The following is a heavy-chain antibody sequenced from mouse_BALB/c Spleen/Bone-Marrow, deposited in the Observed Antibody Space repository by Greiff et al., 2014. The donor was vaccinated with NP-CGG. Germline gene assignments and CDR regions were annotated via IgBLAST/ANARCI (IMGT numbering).Heavy chain of an antibody. J-gene: IGHJ1*01. Sequence: LQESGSVLVRPGASVKLSCKASGYTFTSSWMHWAKQRPGQGLEWIGEIHPNSGNTNYNEKFKGKATLTVDTSSSTAYVDLSSLTSEDSAVYYCAREKIYGNYLWYFDVWGAGTTVTVSS. CDR2: IHPNSGNT. CDR3: AREKIYGNYLWYFDV. D-gene: IGHD2-1*01. CDR1: GYTFTSSW. V-gene: IGHV1S130*01.